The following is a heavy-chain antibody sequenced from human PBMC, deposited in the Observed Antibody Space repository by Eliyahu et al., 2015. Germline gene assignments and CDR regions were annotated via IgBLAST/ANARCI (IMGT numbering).Heavy chain of an antibody. V-gene: IGHV4-34*01. CDR1: GXSFXGXX. J-gene: IGHJ4*02. D-gene: IGHD3-10*01. Sequence: QVQLQQWGAGLXKPSETLSLTCAVYGXSFXGXXWXWXRQPPGKGLEWIGEINHSGSTNYNPSLKSRVTISVDTSKNQFSLKLSSVTAADTAVYYCARGHIYYGSGSYPAGVGRTYYFDYWGQGTLVTVSS. CDR2: INHSGST. CDR3: ARGHIYYGSGSYPAGVGRTYYFDY.